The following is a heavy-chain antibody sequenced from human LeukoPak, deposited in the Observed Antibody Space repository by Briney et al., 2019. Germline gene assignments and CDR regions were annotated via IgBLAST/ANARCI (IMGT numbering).Heavy chain of an antibody. CDR2: IYYSGST. Sequence: SETLSLTCTVSGGSISSYYWSWIRQPPGKVLEWIGYIYYSGSTNYNPSLKSRVTISVDTSKNQFSLKLSSVTAADTAVYYCARGGRNYYGSGSYTPNWFDPWGQGTLVTVSS. D-gene: IGHD3-10*01. CDR3: ARGGRNYYGSGSYTPNWFDP. J-gene: IGHJ5*02. V-gene: IGHV4-59*01. CDR1: GGSISSYY.